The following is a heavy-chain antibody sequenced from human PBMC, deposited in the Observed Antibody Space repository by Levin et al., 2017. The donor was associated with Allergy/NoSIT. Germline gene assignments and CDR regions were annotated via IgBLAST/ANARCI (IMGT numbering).Heavy chain of an antibody. CDR2: INTGNGNT. D-gene: IGHD6-13*01. J-gene: IGHJ4*02. Sequence: GESLKISCQASGYTFTSHGMHWVRQTPGQRLEWMGWINTGNGNTQYSQKFQGRVTIGRDTFASTAYMELNYLTSEDTAVYYCARDDSSTWYGGIDSWGQGTLVTVSS. CDR1: GYTFTSHG. V-gene: IGHV1-3*04. CDR3: ARDDSSTWYGGIDS.